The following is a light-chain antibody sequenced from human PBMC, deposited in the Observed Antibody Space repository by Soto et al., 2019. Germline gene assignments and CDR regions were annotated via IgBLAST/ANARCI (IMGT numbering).Light chain of an antibody. J-gene: IGLJ1*01. V-gene: IGLV1-40*01. CDR1: SSDIGAGSE. Sequence: QSVLTQPPSLSGAPGQRVTISCTGSSSDIGAGSEVHWYQQLPGTAPKLLIFGSTNRPSGVPDRFSGSKSATSASLAITGLQDQDEADYYCPADDASMSAYVFGTWTTVT. CDR2: GST. CDR3: PADDASMSAYV.